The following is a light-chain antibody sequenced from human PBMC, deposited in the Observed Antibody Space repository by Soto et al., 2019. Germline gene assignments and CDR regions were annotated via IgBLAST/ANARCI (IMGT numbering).Light chain of an antibody. V-gene: IGLV2-8*01. CDR1: SDDVGGYNY. Sequence: QSALTQPPSASGSPGQSVTISCTGTSDDVGGYNYVSWYQQHPGKAPKLMIYEVNKRPSGVPDRFSGSKSANTASLTVSGLQAEDEADYYCSSYAGRNDVIFGGGTKLTVL. CDR2: EVN. CDR3: SSYAGRNDVI. J-gene: IGLJ2*01.